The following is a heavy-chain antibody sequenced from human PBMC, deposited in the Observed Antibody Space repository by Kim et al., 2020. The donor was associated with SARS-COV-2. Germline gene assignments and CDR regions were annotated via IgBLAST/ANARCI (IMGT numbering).Heavy chain of an antibody. CDR3: ARGPYYFDY. CDR2: VSSSSSFT. Sequence: GGSLRLSCAASGFTFSDYYMNWIRQAPGKGLEWVSYVSSSSSFTNYADSVKGRFTLSRDNAKKSLYLQMNSLRAEDTAVYYCARGPYYFDYWGQGILVTVSS. V-gene: IGHV3-11*05. CDR1: GFTFSDYY. J-gene: IGHJ4*02.